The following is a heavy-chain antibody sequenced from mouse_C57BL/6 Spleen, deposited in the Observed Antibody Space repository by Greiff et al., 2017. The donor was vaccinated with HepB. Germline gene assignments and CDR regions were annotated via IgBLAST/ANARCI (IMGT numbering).Heavy chain of an antibody. D-gene: IGHD1-1*01. J-gene: IGHJ2*01. Sequence: VQLKESGPELVKPGDSVKISCKASGYSFTGYFMNWVMQSHGKSLEWIGRINPYNGDTFYNQKFKGKATLTVDKSSSTAHMELRSLTSEDSAVYYCARHPNYYGSSYFDYWGQGTTLTVSS. CDR2: INPYNGDT. CDR1: GYSFTGYF. V-gene: IGHV1-20*01. CDR3: ARHPNYYGSSYFDY.